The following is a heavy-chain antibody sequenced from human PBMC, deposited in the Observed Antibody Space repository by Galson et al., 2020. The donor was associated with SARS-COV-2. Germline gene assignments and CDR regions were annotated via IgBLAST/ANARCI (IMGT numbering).Heavy chain of an antibody. CDR2: INPNSGNT. V-gene: IGHV1-8*01. D-gene: IGHD3-9*01. CDR1: GCTFTNYD. Sequence: ATVKVSCKSSGCTFTNYDINWVRQASGQGLEWLGWINPNSGNTGYAQNFQGRVTMTRNTSISTAYMELSSLRSEDTAVYCCARSRTTYYDILTGYYPRYYYDTMDVWGQGTTVTVSS. CDR3: ARSRTTYYDILTGYYPRYYYDTMDV. J-gene: IGHJ6*02.